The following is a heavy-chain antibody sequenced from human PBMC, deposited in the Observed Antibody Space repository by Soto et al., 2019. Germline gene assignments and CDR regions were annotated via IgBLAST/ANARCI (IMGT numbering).Heavy chain of an antibody. CDR3: AIDVSLSKHRPRSNSHWPHGTLFRFQ. CDR1: GFTVSDNY. D-gene: IGHD1-1*01. CDR2: IYGGGTT. Sequence: PGGSLRLSCAASGFTVSDNYMNWVRQAPGKGLEWVSVIYGGGTTDYADSAKGRFTISRDSSMNTLHLQMNSLRVEDTAVYYCAIDVSLSKHRPRSNSHWPHGTLFRFQ. J-gene: IGHJ1*01. V-gene: IGHV3-66*01.